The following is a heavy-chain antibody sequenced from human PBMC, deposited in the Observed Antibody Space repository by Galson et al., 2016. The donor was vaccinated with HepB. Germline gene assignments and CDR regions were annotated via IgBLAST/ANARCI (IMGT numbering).Heavy chain of an antibody. D-gene: IGHD6-19*01. V-gene: IGHV4-61*08. J-gene: IGHJ2*01. CDR3: ATYMPVARYWYFDL. Sequence: SETLSLTCAVSGGSISTVGYAWSWIRQAPGKGPEWLGYVSYSGDTNYNPSLRSRLTISIDTSKNQCSLKLTSLSAADTPVYFCATYMPVARYWYFDLWGRGTLVTVSS. CDR1: GGSISTVGYA. CDR2: VSYSGDT.